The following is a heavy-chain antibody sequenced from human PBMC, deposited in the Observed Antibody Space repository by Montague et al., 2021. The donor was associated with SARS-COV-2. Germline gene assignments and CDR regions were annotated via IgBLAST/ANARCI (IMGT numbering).Heavy chain of an antibody. J-gene: IGHJ5*02. Sequence: SETLSLTCAVYGGPFTNAFWTWLRLPPGKALEWIGDINFRGSTNFSPSLRSRVNISADVSNNQFSLRLSSVTAADTAVYYCARGSITPLVTLGWFDLWGQGTLVSVSS. V-gene: IGHV4-34*01. D-gene: IGHD4/OR15-4a*01. CDR3: ARGSITPLVTLGWFDL. CDR1: GGPFTNAF. CDR2: INFRGST.